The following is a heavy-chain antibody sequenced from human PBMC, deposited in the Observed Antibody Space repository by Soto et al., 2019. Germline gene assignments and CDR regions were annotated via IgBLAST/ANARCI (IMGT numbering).Heavy chain of an antibody. Sequence: SVKVSCKASGGTFSSYAISWVRQAPGQGLEWMGGIIPIFGTANYAQKFQGRVTITADESTSTAYMELSSLRSEDTAVYYCASGASIAARPTYYYYGMDVWGQGTTVTV. CDR1: GGTFSSYA. CDR3: ASGASIAARPTYYYYGMDV. J-gene: IGHJ6*02. V-gene: IGHV1-69*13. D-gene: IGHD6-6*01. CDR2: IIPIFGTA.